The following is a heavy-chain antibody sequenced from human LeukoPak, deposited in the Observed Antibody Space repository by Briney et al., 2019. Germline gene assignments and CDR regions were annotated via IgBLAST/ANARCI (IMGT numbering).Heavy chain of an antibody. CDR3: ARDGYSSGWYNY. D-gene: IGHD6-19*01. Sequence: GGSLRLSCAASGFTFSSYSVNWVRQAPGKGLEWVSSISFGSSYIFYADSVKGRFTVSRDNAKNSLYLQMNSLRAEDTAVYYCARDGYSSGWYNYWGQGTLVTVSS. CDR1: GFTFSSYS. CDR2: ISFGSSYI. J-gene: IGHJ4*02. V-gene: IGHV3-21*01.